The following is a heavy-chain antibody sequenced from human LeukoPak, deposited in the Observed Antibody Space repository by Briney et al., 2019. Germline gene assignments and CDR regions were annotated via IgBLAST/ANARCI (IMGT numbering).Heavy chain of an antibody. CDR1: GGSISSSDYY. V-gene: IGHV4-39*02. CDR3: ARLTIAANAFDI. CDR2: IYYSGST. D-gene: IGHD2-15*01. Sequence: SETLSLTCTVSGGSISSSDYYWGWIRQPPGKGLEWIGSIYYSGSTYYNPSLKSRVTISVDTSKNHFSLRLSSVTAAGTAMFYCARLTIAANAFDIWGQGTMVTVSS. J-gene: IGHJ3*02.